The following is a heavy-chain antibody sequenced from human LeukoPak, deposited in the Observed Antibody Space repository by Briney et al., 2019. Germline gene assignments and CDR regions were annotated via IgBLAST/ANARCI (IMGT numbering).Heavy chain of an antibody. CDR1: GGSISSYY. CDR3: ARDYDSSGYYDAFDI. CDR2: IYYSGST. D-gene: IGHD3-22*01. J-gene: IGHJ3*02. V-gene: IGHV4-59*01. Sequence: SETLSLTCTVPGGSISSYYWSWIRQPPGKGLEWIGYIYYSGSTNYNPSLKSRVTISVDTSKNQFSLKLSSVTAADTAVYYCARDYDSSGYYDAFDIWGQGTMVTVSS.